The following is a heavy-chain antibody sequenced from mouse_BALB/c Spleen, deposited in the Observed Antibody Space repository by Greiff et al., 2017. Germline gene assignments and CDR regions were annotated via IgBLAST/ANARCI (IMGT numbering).Heavy chain of an antibody. Sequence: EVQGVESGPELVKPGASVKISCKASGYTFTDYNMHWVKQSHGKSLEWIGYIYPYNGGTGYNQKFKSKATLTVDNSSSTAYMELRSLTSEDSAVYYCAREYGNYDYAMDYWGQGTSVTVSS. D-gene: IGHD2-10*02. CDR2: IYPYNGGT. J-gene: IGHJ4*01. CDR1: GYTFTDYN. V-gene: IGHV1S29*02. CDR3: AREYGNYDYAMDY.